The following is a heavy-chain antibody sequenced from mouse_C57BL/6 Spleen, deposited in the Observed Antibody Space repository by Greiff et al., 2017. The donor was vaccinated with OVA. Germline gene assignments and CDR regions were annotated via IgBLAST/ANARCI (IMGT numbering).Heavy chain of an antibody. CDR3: ARCHYYGSSSYYFDY. CDR1: GYAFSSYW. CDR2: IYPGDGDT. Sequence: QVQLQQSGAELVKPGASVKISCKASGYAFSSYWMNWVKQRPGKGLEWIGQIYPGDGDTNYNGKFKGKATLTADKSSSTSYMQLSSLTSEDSAVYFCARCHYYGSSSYYFDYWGQGTTLTVSS. J-gene: IGHJ2*01. D-gene: IGHD1-1*01. V-gene: IGHV1-80*01.